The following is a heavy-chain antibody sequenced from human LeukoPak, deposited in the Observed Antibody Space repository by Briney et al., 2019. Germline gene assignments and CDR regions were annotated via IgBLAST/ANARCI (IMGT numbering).Heavy chain of an antibody. CDR1: GGSISSYY. D-gene: IGHD3-16*01. CDR3: ARDLYDYGDFGY. J-gene: IGHJ4*02. V-gene: IGHV4-59*01. Sequence: SETLSLTCTVSGGSISSYYWSWIRQPPGKGLEWIGYIYYSGSTNYNPSLKSRVTISVDTSKNQFSLKLSSVTAADTAVYYCARDLYDYGDFGYWGQGTLVTVS. CDR2: IYYSGST.